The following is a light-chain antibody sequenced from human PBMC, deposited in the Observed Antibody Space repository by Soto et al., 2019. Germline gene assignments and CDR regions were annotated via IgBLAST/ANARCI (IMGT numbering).Light chain of an antibody. V-gene: IGKV1-5*03. CDR2: KAS. CDR1: QSISSW. J-gene: IGKJ4*01. CDR3: QQYGSSLT. Sequence: DIQMTQSPSTLSASVGDRVTITCRASQSISSWLAWYQQKPGKAPKLLIYKASSLESGVPSRFSGSGSGTDFTLTISRLEPEDFAVYYCQQYGSSLTFGGGTKVDIK.